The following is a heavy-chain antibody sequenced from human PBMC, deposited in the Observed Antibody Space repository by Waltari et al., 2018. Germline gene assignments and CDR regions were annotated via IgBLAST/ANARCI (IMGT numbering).Heavy chain of an antibody. J-gene: IGHJ3*02. CDR1: GYPFTSYA. D-gene: IGHD3-16*01. V-gene: IGHV1-3*01. CDR2: INAGNGNT. CDR3: ARVEGAAVLDI. Sequence: QVQLVQSGAEVKKPGASVKVSCKASGYPFTSYAIQWVRQAPGQRLEWRGWINAGNGNTKYSQKFQGRVTITRDTSASTAYMELSSLRSEDTAVYYCARVEGAAVLDIWGQGTMVTVSS.